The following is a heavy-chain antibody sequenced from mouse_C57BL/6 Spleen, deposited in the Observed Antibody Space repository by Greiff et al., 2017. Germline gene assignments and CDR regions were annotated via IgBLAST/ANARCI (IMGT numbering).Heavy chain of an antibody. Sequence: QVQLKESGPELVKPGASVKISCKASGYAFSSSWMNWVKQRPGKGLEWIGRIYPGDGDTNSNGKFKGKATLTADKSSSTAYMQRSSLTSEDSAFYFWARALYSNFYYAMYYWGQGTSVTVSS. CDR2: IYPGDGDT. V-gene: IGHV1-82*01. CDR3: ARALYSNFYYAMYY. J-gene: IGHJ4*01. CDR1: GYAFSSSW. D-gene: IGHD2-5*01.